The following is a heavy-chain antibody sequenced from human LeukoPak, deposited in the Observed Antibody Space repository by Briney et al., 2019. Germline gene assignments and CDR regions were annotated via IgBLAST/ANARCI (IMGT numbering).Heavy chain of an antibody. J-gene: IGHJ4*02. V-gene: IGHV3-7*04. CDR1: GFNFSDSR. CDR3: VRGDWYFES. D-gene: IGHD2-21*02. Sequence: GGSLRLSCAASGFNFSDSRMTWVRQAPGPGLEWVANVNKEGTEKHFLDSVEGRFTISRDNAKKSLYLQMRSLRPEDTAVYFCVRGDWYFESWGQGTLVTVSS. CDR2: VNKEGTEK.